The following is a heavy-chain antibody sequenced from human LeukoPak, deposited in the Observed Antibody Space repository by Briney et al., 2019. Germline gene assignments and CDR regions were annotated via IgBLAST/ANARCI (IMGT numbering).Heavy chain of an antibody. Sequence: SETLSLTCTVSGGSVSSDNYYWSWIRQPPGKGLEWIGYVSYSGSTNYNPSLKSRVTISIDTSKNQFSLKLSSVTAADTAVYYCAAWQKILFDYWGQETLVTVSS. V-gene: IGHV4-61*01. CDR1: GGSVSSDNYY. CDR2: VSYSGST. CDR3: AAWQKILFDY. D-gene: IGHD2/OR15-2a*01. J-gene: IGHJ4*02.